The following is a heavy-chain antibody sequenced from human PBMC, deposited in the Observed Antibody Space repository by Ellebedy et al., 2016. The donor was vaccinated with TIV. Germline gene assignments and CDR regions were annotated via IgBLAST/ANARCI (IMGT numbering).Heavy chain of an antibody. J-gene: IGHJ4*02. Sequence: MPSETLSLTCTVSGGSISPYYWSWIRQPPGKGLEWIGYIYYSGSTNYNPSLKSRLTISLDTSKNQFSLKLSSVTAADTPVYYCARTYYDFCSGFSAPYYFDYWGQGTLVTVSS. CDR3: ARTYYDFCSGFSAPYYFDY. CDR1: GGSISPYY. V-gene: IGHV4-59*01. D-gene: IGHD3-3*01. CDR2: IYYSGST.